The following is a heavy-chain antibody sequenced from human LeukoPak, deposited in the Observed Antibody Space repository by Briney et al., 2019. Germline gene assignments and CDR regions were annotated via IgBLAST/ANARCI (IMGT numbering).Heavy chain of an antibody. CDR2: IYYSGST. J-gene: IGHJ4*02. CDR1: GGSFSSGSYY. Sequence: SETLSLTCTVSGGSFSSGSYYWSWIRQHPGKGLEWIGYIYYSGSTYYNPSLKSRATISVDKSKNQFSLKLSSVTAADTAVYYCARNPATYYDFWSGYYDWGQGTLVTVSS. D-gene: IGHD3-3*01. CDR3: ARNPATYYDFWSGYYD. V-gene: IGHV4-31*03.